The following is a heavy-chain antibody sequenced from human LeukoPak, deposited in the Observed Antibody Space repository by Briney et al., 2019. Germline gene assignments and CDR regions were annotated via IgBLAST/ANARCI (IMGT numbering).Heavy chain of an antibody. V-gene: IGHV4-4*09. CDR3: ARHAITIFGGSFDP. Sequence: SETLSLTCTVSGGSISSYYWSWIRQPPGKGLEWIGYIYTSGSTNYNPSLKSRVTISVDTSTNQFSLKLSSVPAADPAVYYCARHAITIFGGSFDPWGQGTLVTVSS. D-gene: IGHD3-3*01. CDR2: IYTSGST. J-gene: IGHJ5*02. CDR1: GGSISSYY.